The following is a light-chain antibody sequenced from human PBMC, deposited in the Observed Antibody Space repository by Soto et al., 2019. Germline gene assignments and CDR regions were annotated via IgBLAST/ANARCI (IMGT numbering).Light chain of an antibody. CDR2: AAS. CDR3: HQYGSSTYT. Sequence: EIVLAQSPGTLSLSPGERATLSCRASQSVSSFYLAWYQQKPGQTPRLLMYAASTRATGIPDRFSGSGSGTDFTLTISRVEPEDSAVYYCHQYGSSTYTFGQGTKLEIK. V-gene: IGKV3-20*01. J-gene: IGKJ2*01. CDR1: QSVSSFY.